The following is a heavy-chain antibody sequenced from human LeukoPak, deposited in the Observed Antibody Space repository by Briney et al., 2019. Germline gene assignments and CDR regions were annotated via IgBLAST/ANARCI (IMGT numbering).Heavy chain of an antibody. CDR3: AKGTAVADIYFDY. D-gene: IGHD6-19*01. J-gene: IGHJ4*02. V-gene: IGHV3-23*01. CDR1: GFTFSSAW. CDR2: ITGTSGNI. Sequence: GGSLRLSCAASGFTFSSAWMNWVRQAPGKGLEWVSSITGTSGNIYSADSVRGRFSISRDNSKNMLYLQMNSLRAEDTAVYYCAKGTAVADIYFDYWGQGTLVTVSS.